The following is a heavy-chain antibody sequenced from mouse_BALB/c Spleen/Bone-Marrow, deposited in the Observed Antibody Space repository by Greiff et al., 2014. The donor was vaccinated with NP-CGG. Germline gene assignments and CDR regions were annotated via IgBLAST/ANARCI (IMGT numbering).Heavy chain of an antibody. Sequence: VQLKESGAELVKPGASVKLSCTASGFNIKDTYMRWVKQRPEQGLEWIGRIDPANGNTKYDPKFQGKATITADTSSNTAYLQLSSLTSEDTAVYYCAMYYYGSSLFAYWGQGTLVTVSA. CDR2: IDPANGNT. D-gene: IGHD1-1*01. CDR1: GFNIKDTY. J-gene: IGHJ3*01. V-gene: IGHV14-3*02. CDR3: AMYYYGSSLFAY.